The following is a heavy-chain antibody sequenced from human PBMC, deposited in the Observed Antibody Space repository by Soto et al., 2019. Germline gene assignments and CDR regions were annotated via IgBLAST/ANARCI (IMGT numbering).Heavy chain of an antibody. CDR1: GGSISSYY. J-gene: IGHJ5*02. V-gene: IGHV4-59*08. D-gene: IGHD3-9*01. CDR2: ISYSGTT. CDR3: ERHFVRSDKETQRYNWFDP. Sequence: SETLSLTCAVSGGSISSYYWSWIRQPPGKGLEWIGHISYSGTTNYNPSLQSRVTMSLDTSKNHFSLRLSSVTAADTAVYYCERHFVRSDKETQRYNWFDPWGQGTLVTVSS.